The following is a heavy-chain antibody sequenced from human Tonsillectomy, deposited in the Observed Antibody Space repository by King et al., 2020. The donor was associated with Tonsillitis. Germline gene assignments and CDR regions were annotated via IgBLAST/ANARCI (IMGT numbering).Heavy chain of an antibody. CDR3: ARGHLTGYYNDDY. J-gene: IGHJ4*02. Sequence: VQLVESGGGLVQPGGSLRLSCAASGFSFSDYWVHWVRQAPGKGLVWVSRIISDGSRKHYADSVKGRFTVSRDNAENTLYLQMNSLRAEDTAVYYCARGHLTGYYNDDYWGQGTLVTVSS. V-gene: IGHV3-74*01. CDR1: GFSFSDYW. D-gene: IGHD3-9*01. CDR2: IISDGSRK.